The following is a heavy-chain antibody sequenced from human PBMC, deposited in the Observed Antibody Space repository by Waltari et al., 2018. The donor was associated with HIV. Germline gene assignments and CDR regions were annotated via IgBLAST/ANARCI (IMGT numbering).Heavy chain of an antibody. CDR2: IKQDGSEK. CDR3: ARDEGPRDTCYGPYFDY. D-gene: IGHD5-18*01. V-gene: IGHV3-7*01. Sequence: EVQLVEAGGGLVQPGGSLRPSCAASGFTFSSYWMGWVRQAPGRGGKGVAKIKQDGSEKYYVDSGKGRFTISSDNAKNSLYLQMNSLRAEDTAVYYCARDEGPRDTCYGPYFDYWGQGTLVTVSS. CDR1: GFTFSSYW. J-gene: IGHJ4*02.